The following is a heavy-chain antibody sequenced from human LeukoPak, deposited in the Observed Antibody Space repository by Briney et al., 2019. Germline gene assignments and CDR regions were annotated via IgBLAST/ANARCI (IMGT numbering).Heavy chain of an antibody. J-gene: IGHJ4*02. Sequence: ASVKVSCKASGYTFTGYYMHWVRQAPGQGLEWMGWINPNSGGTNCAQKFQGRVTMTRDTSISTAYMELSRLRSDDTAVYYCAREFYDFWSGQHQYYFDYWGQGTLVTVPS. CDR3: AREFYDFWSGQHQYYFDY. CDR1: GYTFTGYY. D-gene: IGHD3-3*01. V-gene: IGHV1-2*02. CDR2: INPNSGGT.